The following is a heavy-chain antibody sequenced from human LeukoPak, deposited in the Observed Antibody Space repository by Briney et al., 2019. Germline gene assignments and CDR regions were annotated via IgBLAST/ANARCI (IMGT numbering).Heavy chain of an antibody. Sequence: ASVKVSCKASGYTFTSYYMHWVRQAPGQGLEWMGIINPSGGSTSYAQKFRGRVTMTRDMSTSTVYMELSSLRSEDTAVYYCARDLLGSGSYQYYFDYWGQGTLVTVSS. CDR3: ARDLLGSGSYQYYFDY. V-gene: IGHV1-46*01. CDR2: INPSGGST. D-gene: IGHD1-26*01. J-gene: IGHJ4*02. CDR1: GYTFTSYY.